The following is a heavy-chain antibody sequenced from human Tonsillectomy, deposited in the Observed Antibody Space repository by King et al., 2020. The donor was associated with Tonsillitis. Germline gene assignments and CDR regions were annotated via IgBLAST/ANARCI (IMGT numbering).Heavy chain of an antibody. Sequence: VQLVESAAELKKPGASVQVSCKASGYTFTGYFIHWVRQAPGQGLEWVGWINPKTGDTRYAQPLRGRVTMTRDTSIDTAYMDLTRLTSSDTAVYYCPLPGPPSSWGQGTLVTVSS. J-gene: IGHJ5*02. CDR2: INPKTGDT. CDR3: PLPGPPSS. CDR1: GYTFTGYF. V-gene: IGHV1-2*02. D-gene: IGHD1-1*01.